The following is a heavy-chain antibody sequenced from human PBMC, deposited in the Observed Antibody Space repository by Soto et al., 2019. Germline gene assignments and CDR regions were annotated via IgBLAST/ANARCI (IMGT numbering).Heavy chain of an antibody. CDR3: AKASFSSSFPSYYYYGMDV. CDR2: ISGSGGST. D-gene: IGHD6-6*01. CDR1: GFTFSSYA. V-gene: IGHV3-23*01. Sequence: PGGSLRLSCAASGFTFSSYAMSWVRQAPGKGLEWVSAISGSGGSTYYADSVKGRFTISRDNSKNTLYLQMNSLRAEDTAVYYCAKASFSSSFPSYYYYGMDVWGQGTTVTVSS. J-gene: IGHJ6*02.